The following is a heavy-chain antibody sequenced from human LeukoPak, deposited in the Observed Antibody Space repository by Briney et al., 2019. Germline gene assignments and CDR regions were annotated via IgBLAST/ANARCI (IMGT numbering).Heavy chain of an antibody. CDR2: IKSKAAGGTT. Sequence: GGSHPVPHVASGFTFSDAWKTWVRQAPGEGLEWVGRIKSKAAGGTTEYAAPVKGRFTISRDDSKNTLYLQMNSLKPEDTAVYYCSTYRPRGSYQGFDPWG. V-gene: IGHV3-15*01. CDR1: GFTFSDAW. J-gene: IGHJ5*02. CDR3: STYRPRGSYQGFDP. D-gene: IGHD6-19*01.